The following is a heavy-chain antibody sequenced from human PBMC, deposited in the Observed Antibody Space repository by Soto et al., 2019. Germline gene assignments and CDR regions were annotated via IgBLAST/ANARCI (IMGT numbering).Heavy chain of an antibody. CDR1: GYTFTGYY. D-gene: IGHD2-15*01. CDR3: ARDLGYCSGGSCYYYYGMDV. J-gene: IGHJ6*02. Sequence: EASVKVSCKASGYTFTGYYMHWVRQAPGQGLEWMGWINPNSGGTNYAQKFQGRVTMTRDTSISTAYMELSRLRSDDTAVYYCARDLGYCSGGSCYYYYGMDVWGQGTTVTVSS. V-gene: IGHV1-2*02. CDR2: INPNSGGT.